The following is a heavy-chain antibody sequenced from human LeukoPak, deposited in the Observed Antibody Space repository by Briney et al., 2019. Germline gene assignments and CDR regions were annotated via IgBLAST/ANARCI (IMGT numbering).Heavy chain of an antibody. V-gene: IGHV3-21*01. J-gene: IGHJ3*02. CDR3: ARESLWFGEPSRGFDI. Sequence: GGSLRLSCAASGFTFSNYSMNWVRQATGKGVEGVSYISSRSSYIYYVDCVKGRFNIYRENAKNSVYVEKNSQRGGDRGVFYCARESLWFGEPSRGFDIWGQGTMVTVSS. D-gene: IGHD3-10*01. CDR1: GFTFSNYS. CDR2: ISSRSSYI.